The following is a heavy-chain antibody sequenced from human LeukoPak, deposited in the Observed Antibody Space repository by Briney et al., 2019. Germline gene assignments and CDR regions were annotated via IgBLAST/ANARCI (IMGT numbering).Heavy chain of an antibody. D-gene: IGHD1-7*01. J-gene: IGHJ4*02. V-gene: IGHV4-59*01. CDR1: GGSISSYY. CDR3: ARTNYMGYFDY. Sequence: SETLSLTCTVSGGSISSYYWSWIRQPPGKGLEWIGYIYYSGSTNYNPSLKSRVTISVDTSKNQFSLKLSSVTAADTAAYYCARTNYMGYFDYWGQGTLVTVSS. CDR2: IYYSGST.